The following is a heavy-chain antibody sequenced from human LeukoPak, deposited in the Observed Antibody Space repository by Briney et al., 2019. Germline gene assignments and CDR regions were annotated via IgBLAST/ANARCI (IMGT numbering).Heavy chain of an antibody. CDR2: ITFSGTA. V-gene: IGHV4-39*07. J-gene: IGHJ4*02. D-gene: IGHD3-16*01. CDR3: GRAPRLRRHSFHS. Sequence: SETLSLPCTVSGASVTDESSYWGWIRPTPGKGLEWIAGITFSGTAHYNPSLRGQVSISLDTSSNQFFLKVAFLTAAEPGRYCCGRAPRLRRHSFHSWGEESMFTVSS. CDR1: GASVTDESSY.